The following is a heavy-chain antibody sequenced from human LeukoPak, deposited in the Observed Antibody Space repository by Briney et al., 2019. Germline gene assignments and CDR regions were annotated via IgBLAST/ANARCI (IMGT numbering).Heavy chain of an antibody. V-gene: IGHV4-59*01. J-gene: IGHJ2*01. Sequence: SETLSLTCTVSGGSISSYYWSWIRQPPGNGLEWIGYIYYSGSTNYNPSLKSRVTISVDTSKNQFSLKLSPVTAADTAVYYCASYGGNSLGYFDLWGRGTLVTVSS. CDR1: GGSISSYY. CDR3: ASYGGNSLGYFDL. CDR2: IYYSGST. D-gene: IGHD4-23*01.